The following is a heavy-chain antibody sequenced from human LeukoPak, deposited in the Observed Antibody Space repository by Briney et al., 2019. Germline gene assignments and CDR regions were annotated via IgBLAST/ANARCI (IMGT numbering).Heavy chain of an antibody. J-gene: IGHJ4*02. V-gene: IGHV5-51*01. D-gene: IGHD3-22*01. CDR2: IYPGDSDT. Sequence: PGESLKISCKGSGYYLTSYWIGWVRQMLGKGLEWMGIIYPGDSDTRYSPSFQGQVTISADKSISTAYLQWSSLKASDTAMYYCARRGYDSSAPPDYWGQGTLVTVSS. CDR1: GYYLTSYW. CDR3: ARRGYDSSAPPDY.